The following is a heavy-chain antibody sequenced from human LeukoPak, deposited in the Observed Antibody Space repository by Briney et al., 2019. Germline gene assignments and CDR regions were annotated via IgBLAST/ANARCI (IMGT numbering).Heavy chain of an antibody. CDR2: IYYSGST. J-gene: IGHJ3*02. D-gene: IGHD3-22*01. V-gene: IGHV4-59*01. Sequence: SETLSLTCTVSGGSISTYAWSWIRQPPGQGLEWIGYIYYSGSTNYNPSLKSRVTISVDTSKSQFSLKLSSVTAVDTALYYCARDYYDSRGDAFDIWGQGTMVTVSS. CDR1: GGSISTYA. CDR3: ARDYYDSRGDAFDI.